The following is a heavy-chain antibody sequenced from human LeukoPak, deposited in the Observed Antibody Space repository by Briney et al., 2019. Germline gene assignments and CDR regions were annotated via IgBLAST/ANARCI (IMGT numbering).Heavy chain of an antibody. CDR1: GFTVSINY. Sequence: PGGSLRLSCAASGFTVSINYMTWVRQTPGKGLEWVSVIYSDGRTHYADSVKGRFTISRDNSKNTFYLQMNSLRAEDTALYYCAREYSDSSGYYYGLDNWGQGTLVTVSS. J-gene: IGHJ4*02. D-gene: IGHD3-22*01. V-gene: IGHV3-53*05. CDR3: AREYSDSSGYYYGLDN. CDR2: IYSDGRT.